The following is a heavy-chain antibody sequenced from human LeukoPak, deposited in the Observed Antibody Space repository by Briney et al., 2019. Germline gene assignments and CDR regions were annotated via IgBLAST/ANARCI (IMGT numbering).Heavy chain of an antibody. CDR3: ARASARLQYTYSYYYMDV. D-gene: IGHD6-6*01. CDR2: IYYSGST. V-gene: IGHV4-59*12. CDR1: GGSISSYY. Sequence: PSETLSLTCTVSGGSISSYYWSWIRQPPGKGLEWIGYIYYSGSTYYNPSLKSRVTISVDTSKNQFSLKLSSVTAADTAVYYCARASARLQYTYSYYYMDVWGKGTTVTVSS. J-gene: IGHJ6*03.